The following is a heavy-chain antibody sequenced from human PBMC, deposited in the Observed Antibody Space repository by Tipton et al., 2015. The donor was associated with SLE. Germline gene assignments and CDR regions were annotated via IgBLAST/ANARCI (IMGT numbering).Heavy chain of an antibody. CDR1: GDSFTSHY. Sequence: TLSLTCTVSGDSFTSHYYNWIRQPPGQGLEWIGHISTTWGTIYNPSLASRISISMDRSKNQISLRLNSVAAADTAIYYCARRISMATEVSPGNWLDPWGRGTLVIVSS. CDR2: ISTTWGT. V-gene: IGHV4-59*11. D-gene: IGHD5-24*01. CDR3: ARRISMATEVSPGNWLDP. J-gene: IGHJ5*02.